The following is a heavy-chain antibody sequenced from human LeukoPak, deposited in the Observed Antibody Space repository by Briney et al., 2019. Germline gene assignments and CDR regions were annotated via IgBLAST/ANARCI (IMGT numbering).Heavy chain of an antibody. J-gene: IGHJ1*01. CDR2: ISTHNGNT. D-gene: IGHD5-12*01. Sequence: ASVKVSCKASGYTFTGYYMYWVRQAPGQGLEWMGWISTHNGNTNYAQKFQGRLTLTTDTSTHKAYMELRSLRSDDKAVYFCARETFVNIGDNDYGLWTYWGQGTLVTVSS. CDR3: ARETFVNIGDNDYGLWTY. CDR1: GYTFTGYY. V-gene: IGHV1-18*04.